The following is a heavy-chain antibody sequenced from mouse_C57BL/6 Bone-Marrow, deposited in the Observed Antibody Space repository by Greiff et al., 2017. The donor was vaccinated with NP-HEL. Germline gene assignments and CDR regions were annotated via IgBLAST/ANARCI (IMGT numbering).Heavy chain of an antibody. J-gene: IGHJ4*01. CDR1: GFTFSSYG. CDR2: ISSGGSYT. CDR3: ARQTGKKGYAMDY. Sequence: EVHLVESGGDLVKPGGSLKLSCAASGFTFSSYGMSWVRQTPDKRLEWVATISSGGSYTYYPDSVKGRFTISSDNAKNTLYLQMSSLKSEDTAMYYCARQTGKKGYAMDYWGQGTSVTVSS. D-gene: IGHD4-1*01. V-gene: IGHV5-6*01.